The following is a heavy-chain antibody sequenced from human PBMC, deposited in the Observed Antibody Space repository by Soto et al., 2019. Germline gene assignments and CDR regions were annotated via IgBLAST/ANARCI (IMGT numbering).Heavy chain of an antibody. D-gene: IGHD1-20*01. CDR1: GFTFDDYT. J-gene: IGHJ6*02. CDR2: ISWGGGST. CDR3: AKGYEYYYYGMDV. Sequence: PGGSLRLSCAASGFTFDDYTMHWVRQAPGKGLEWVSLISWGGGSTYYADSVKGRFTISRDNSKNSLYLQMNSLRTEDTALYYCAKGYEYYYYGMDVWGQGTTVTVSS. V-gene: IGHV3-43*01.